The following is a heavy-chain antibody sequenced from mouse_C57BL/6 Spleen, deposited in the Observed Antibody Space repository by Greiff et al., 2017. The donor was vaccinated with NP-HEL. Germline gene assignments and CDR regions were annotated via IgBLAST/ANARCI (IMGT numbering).Heavy chain of an antibody. J-gene: IGHJ4*01. D-gene: IGHD1-1*01. V-gene: IGHV1-82*01. CDR2: IYPGDGDT. CDR3: ARYPTVVAHYYAMDY. Sequence: QVQLKESGPELVKPGASVKISCKASGYAFSSSWMNWVKQRPGKGLEWIGRIYPGDGDTNYNGKFKGKATLTADKSSSTAYMQLSSLTSEDSAVYFCARYPTVVAHYYAMDYWGQGTSVTVSS. CDR1: GYAFSSSW.